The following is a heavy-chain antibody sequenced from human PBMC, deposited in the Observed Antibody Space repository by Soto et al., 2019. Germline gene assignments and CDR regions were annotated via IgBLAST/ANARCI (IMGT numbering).Heavy chain of an antibody. D-gene: IGHD3-3*01. CDR2: ISGSGGST. J-gene: IGHJ4*02. CDR1: GFTFSSYA. V-gene: IGHV3-23*01. CDR3: AKAIRVLRFLEWLYIGEFDY. Sequence: EVQLLESGGGLVQPGGSLRLSCAASGFTFSSYAMSWVRQAPGKGLEWVSAISGSGGSTYYADSVKGRFTISRDNSKNTLYLQMNSLRAEDTAVYYCAKAIRVLRFLEWLYIGEFDYWGQGTLVTVSS.